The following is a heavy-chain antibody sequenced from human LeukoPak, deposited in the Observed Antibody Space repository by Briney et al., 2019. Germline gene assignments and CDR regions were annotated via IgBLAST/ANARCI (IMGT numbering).Heavy chain of an antibody. J-gene: IGHJ3*02. V-gene: IGHV1-69*06. CDR1: GGTFSSYA. CDR2: IIPIFGTA. CDR3: ARVDMTRKSIAVAHDAFDI. D-gene: IGHD6-19*01. Sequence: ASVKVSCKASGGTFSSYAISWVRQAPGQGLEWMGGIIPIFGTANYAQKFQGRVTITADKSTSTAYMELSSLRSEDTAVYYCARVDMTRKSIAVAHDAFDIWGQGTMVTVSS.